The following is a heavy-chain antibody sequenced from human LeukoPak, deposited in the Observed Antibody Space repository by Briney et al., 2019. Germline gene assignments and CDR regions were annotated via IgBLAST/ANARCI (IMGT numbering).Heavy chain of an antibody. J-gene: IGHJ4*02. CDR2: ISHDGSKT. V-gene: IGHV3-30*18. D-gene: IGHD2-21*01. CDR3: AKGAYNPDY. Sequence: QPGRSLTLSCAVSGFTFNEYGMHWVRQAPGKGLEWVAAISHDGSKTYSGDSVKGRFTISRDNSKNTLYLQMNSLRAEDTAVYYCAKGAYNPDYWGQGTLVTVSS. CDR1: GFTFNEYG.